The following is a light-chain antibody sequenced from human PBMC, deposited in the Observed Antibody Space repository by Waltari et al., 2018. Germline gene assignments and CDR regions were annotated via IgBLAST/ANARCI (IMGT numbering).Light chain of an antibody. CDR2: IDN. V-gene: IGLV1-44*01. CDR3: ATWDDSLNAWV. Sequence: QSVLTQPPSASGTPGQRVTISCSGSYSNIGRNAVNWYQQLPEAAPKLLINIDNQRPSGVPDRFSGSKSGTSASLAISGLQSEDEAVYHCATWDDSLNAWVFGGGTKVTVL. CDR1: YSNIGRNA. J-gene: IGLJ3*02.